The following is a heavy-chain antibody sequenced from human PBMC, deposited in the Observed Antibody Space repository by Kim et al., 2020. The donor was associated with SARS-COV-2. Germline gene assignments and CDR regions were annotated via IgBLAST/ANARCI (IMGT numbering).Heavy chain of an antibody. V-gene: IGHV3-7*01. CDR1: GFTFSSYW. J-gene: IGHJ2*01. CDR2: IKQDGSEK. Sequence: GGSLRLSYAASGFTFSSYWMSWVRQAPGQRLEWVANIKQDGSEKYYVDSVKGRFTISRDNAKNSLYLQMNSLSAEDTAVYYCARHSGARQDSSSWYLERGSLVWYFDLWGRGTLVTVSS. CDR3: ARHSGARQDSSSWYLERGSLVWYFDL. D-gene: IGHD6-13*01.